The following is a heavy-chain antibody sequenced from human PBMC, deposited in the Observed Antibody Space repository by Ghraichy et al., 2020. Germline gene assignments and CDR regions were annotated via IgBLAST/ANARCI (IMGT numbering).Heavy chain of an antibody. V-gene: IGHV4-34*01. J-gene: IGHJ4*02. CDR2: INHGGST. Sequence: SETLSLTCDVYGESFSAYFRSWIRQPPGKGLEWIGEINHGGSTNYNPSLKRRVTISVDTSKNQFSLRLSSVTAADTAVYYCATARYCAGVSCPRYFDSWGQGTLVTVSS. CDR1: GESFSAYF. D-gene: IGHD2-15*01. CDR3: ATARYCAGVSCPRYFDS.